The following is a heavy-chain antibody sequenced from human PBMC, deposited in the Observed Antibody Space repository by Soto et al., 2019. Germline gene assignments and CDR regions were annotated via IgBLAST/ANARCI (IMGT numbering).Heavy chain of an antibody. CDR3: ATTIFGVVIIDYYYYGMDV. D-gene: IGHD3-3*01. CDR2: INAGNGNT. Sequence: ASVKVSCKASGYTFTSYAMHWVRQAPGQRLEWMGWINAGNGNTKYSQKFQGRVTITRDTSASTAYMELSSLRSEDTAVYYCATTIFGVVIIDYYYYGMDVWGHGTTVTVSS. J-gene: IGHJ6*02. CDR1: GYTFTSYA. V-gene: IGHV1-3*01.